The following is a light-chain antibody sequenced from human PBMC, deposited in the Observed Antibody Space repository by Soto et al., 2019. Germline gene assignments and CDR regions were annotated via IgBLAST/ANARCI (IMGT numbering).Light chain of an antibody. Sequence: QSALTQPASVSGSPGQSITISCTGTASNVGTYNYVSWYQQYPDKVPKLLIYDVTKRPPGVSDRFSGSKSGNTASLTISGLQAEDEADYYCNSYTSSQTRVFGTGTKLTVL. CDR1: ASNVGTYNY. CDR3: NSYTSSQTRV. CDR2: DVT. V-gene: IGLV2-14*01. J-gene: IGLJ1*01.